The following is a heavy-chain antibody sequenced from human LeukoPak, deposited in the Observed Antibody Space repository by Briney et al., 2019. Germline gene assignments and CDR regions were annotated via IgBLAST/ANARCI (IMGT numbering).Heavy chain of an antibody. CDR3: ARIAPYCDILTGYQYGMDV. J-gene: IGHJ6*02. CDR1: GGSISSGGSS. CDR2: IYHSGST. D-gene: IGHD3-9*01. Sequence: TLSLTRAVSGGSISSGGSSWSWIRQPPGRGLEWIGYIYHSGSTYYHRSLKSRVTISVDKSKSQFSLKLSSVTAADTAVYYVARIAPYCDILTGYQYGMDVWGQKTTVTVSS. V-gene: IGHV4-30-2*01.